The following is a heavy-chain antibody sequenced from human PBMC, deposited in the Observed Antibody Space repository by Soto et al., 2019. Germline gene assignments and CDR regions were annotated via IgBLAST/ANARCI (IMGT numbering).Heavy chain of an antibody. V-gene: IGHV4-4*02. J-gene: IGHJ5*02. CDR3: ARGIAVAASNVYNWFDP. CDR2: TYRDGST. CDR1: GGSVSSSKC. Sequence: SETLSPNCAVSGGSVSSSKCWSWVRPPPVKGLGWSGETYRDGSTNYNPSLKSRVTISVDKSKNQFSLKLNSVTAADTALYYCARGIAVAASNVYNWFDPWGQGTLVTVSS. D-gene: IGHD6-19*01.